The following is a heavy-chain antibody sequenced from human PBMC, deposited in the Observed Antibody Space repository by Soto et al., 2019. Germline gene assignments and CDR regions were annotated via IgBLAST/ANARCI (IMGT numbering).Heavy chain of an antibody. J-gene: IGHJ4*02. Sequence: ASVKVSCKASGGTFSSYAISWVRQAPGQGLEWMGGIIPIFGTANYAQKFQGRVTITADESTSTAYMELSSLRSEDTAVYYCARVNTMVRGVRFDYWGQGTLVTVSS. CDR3: ARVNTMVRGVRFDY. CDR1: GGTFSSYA. V-gene: IGHV1-69*13. CDR2: IIPIFGTA. D-gene: IGHD3-10*01.